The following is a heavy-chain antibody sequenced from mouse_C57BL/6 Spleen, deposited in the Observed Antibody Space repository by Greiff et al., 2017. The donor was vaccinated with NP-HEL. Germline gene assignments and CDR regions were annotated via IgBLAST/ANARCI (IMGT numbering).Heavy chain of an antibody. CDR3: AREDDYDEGWYFDV. Sequence: VQLQQSGPELVKPGASVKIPCKASGYTFTDYNMDWVKQSHGKSLEWIGDINPNNGGTIYNQKFKGKATLTVDKSSSTAYMELRSLTSEDTAVYYCAREDDYDEGWYFDVWGTGTTVTVSS. J-gene: IGHJ1*03. CDR2: INPNNGGT. CDR1: GYTFTDYN. D-gene: IGHD2-4*01. V-gene: IGHV1-18*01.